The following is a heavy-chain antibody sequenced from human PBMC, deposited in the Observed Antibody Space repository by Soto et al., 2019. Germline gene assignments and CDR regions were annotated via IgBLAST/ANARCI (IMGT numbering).Heavy chain of an antibody. J-gene: IGHJ6*02. Sequence: SVKVSCKASGGTFNRHGISWVRQAPGQGLEWMGGTIPVFGTANYAQKFQGRVTITADESTSTAYMELSSLRSEDTAVYYCARCSSTSCPRYYYYGMDVWGQGTTVTVSS. V-gene: IGHV1-69*13. CDR3: ARCSSTSCPRYYYYGMDV. CDR2: TIPVFGTA. D-gene: IGHD2-2*01. CDR1: GGTFNRHG.